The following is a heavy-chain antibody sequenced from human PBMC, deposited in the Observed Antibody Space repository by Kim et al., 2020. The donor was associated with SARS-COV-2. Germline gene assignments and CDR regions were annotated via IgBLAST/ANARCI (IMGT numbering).Heavy chain of an antibody. D-gene: IGHD3-3*01. J-gene: IGHJ4*02. V-gene: IGHV3-53*01. CDR2: IYSGGST. Sequence: GGSLRLSCAASGFTVSSNYMSWVRQAPGKGLEWVSVIYSGGSTYYADSVKGRFTISRDNSKNTLYLQMNSLRAEDTAVYYCAREGRYYDFWSGYYSWGFDYWGQGTLVTVSS. CDR3: AREGRYYDFWSGYYSWGFDY. CDR1: GFTVSSNY.